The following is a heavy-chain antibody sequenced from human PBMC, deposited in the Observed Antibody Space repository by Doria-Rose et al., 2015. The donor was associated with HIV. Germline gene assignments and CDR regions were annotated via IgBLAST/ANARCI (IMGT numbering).Heavy chain of an antibody. D-gene: IGHD6-13*01. CDR1: GVSLSSPGMG. CDR2: IFSDDER. CDR3: ARIKSSRWYHKYYFDF. J-gene: IGHJ4*02. V-gene: IGHV2-26*01. Sequence: QESGPALVKPTETLTLTCTVSGVSLSSPGMGVSWIRQPPGKALEWLGNIFSDDERSYKTSLKSRLTISRGTPKSQVVLTMTDMDPVDTATYYCARIKSSRWYHKYYFDFWGQGTLVIVSA.